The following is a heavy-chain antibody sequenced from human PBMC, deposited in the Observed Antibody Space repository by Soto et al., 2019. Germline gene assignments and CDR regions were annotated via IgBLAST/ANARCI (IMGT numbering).Heavy chain of an antibody. CDR1: GGSISSSSYY. CDR2: IYYSVST. D-gene: IGHD2-15*01. J-gene: IGHJ2*01. Sequence: SQTLSLTCTVSGGSISSSSYYWGWIRQPPGKGLEWIGSIYYSVSTYYNPSLKSRVTISVDTSRNQFSLKLSSVTAADTAVYYCATQMGYCSGGSCYSYLDVWGSGTLLTVYS. CDR3: ATQMGYCSGGSCYSYLDV. V-gene: IGHV4-39*01.